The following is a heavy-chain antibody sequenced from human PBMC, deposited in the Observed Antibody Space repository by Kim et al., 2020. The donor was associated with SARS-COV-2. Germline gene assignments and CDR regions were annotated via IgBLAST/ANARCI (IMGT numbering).Heavy chain of an antibody. CDR2: IIPMYETP. Sequence: SVTVSCKASGGTFSAYAISWVRQAPGQGLEWMGGIIPMYETPTYAQKFQGRLTITADEGTSTAYMDLTSLTSGDTAVYYCAREWAGDFDYWGQGTLVTV. D-gene: IGHD6-19*01. CDR3: AREWAGDFDY. J-gene: IGHJ4*02. V-gene: IGHV1-69*13. CDR1: GGTFSAYA.